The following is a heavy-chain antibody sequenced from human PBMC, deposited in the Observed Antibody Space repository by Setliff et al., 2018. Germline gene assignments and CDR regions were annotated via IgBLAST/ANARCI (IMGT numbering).Heavy chain of an antibody. CDR2: INRRGST. CDR3: ARASSGWYSAYYYYMDV. Sequence: PSETLSLTCTVSGGSVNSGYDNWNWLRQTAGKGLEWIGHINRRGSTNFTPSLKSRVTISLDTSKNQFSLNLTSVTAADTAVYYCARASSGWYSAYYYYMDVWGKGTTVTVSS. CDR1: GGSVNSGYDN. D-gene: IGHD6-19*01. J-gene: IGHJ6*03. V-gene: IGHV4-61*09.